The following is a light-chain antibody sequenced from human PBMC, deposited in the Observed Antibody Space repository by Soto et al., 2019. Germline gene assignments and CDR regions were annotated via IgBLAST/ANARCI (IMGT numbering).Light chain of an antibody. V-gene: IGKV3-20*01. CDR3: QQYGSSPPWT. CDR2: GAS. J-gene: IGKJ1*01. Sequence: EIVLTQSPGTQSLSPGERAALSCRASQSVSGSFLAWYQQKPGQAPRLLIYGASSRATGIPDRFSGSGSGTDFTLTISRLEPEDFAVYYCQQYGSSPPWTFGQGTKVEIK. CDR1: QSVSGSF.